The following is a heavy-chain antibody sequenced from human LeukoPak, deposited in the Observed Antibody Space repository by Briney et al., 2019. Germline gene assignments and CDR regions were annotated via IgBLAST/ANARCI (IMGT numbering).Heavy chain of an antibody. V-gene: IGHV4-59*01. J-gene: IGHJ5*02. CDR2: IYYSGST. CDR1: GGSISSYY. D-gene: IGHD3-22*01. Sequence: PSETLSLTCTVSGGSISSYYWSWIRQPPGKGLEWIGYIYYSGSTNYNPSLKSRVTISVDTSKNQFPLKLSSVTAADMAVYYCASGRYYDSSGYYDYPNWFDPWGQGTLVTVSS. CDR3: ASGRYYDSSGYYDYPNWFDP.